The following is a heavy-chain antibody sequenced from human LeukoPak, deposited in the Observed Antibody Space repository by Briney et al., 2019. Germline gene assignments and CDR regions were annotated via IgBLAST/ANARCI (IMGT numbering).Heavy chain of an antibody. Sequence: GGSLRLSCEASGFTSSTYSMNWLRQAPGKGLAGVSFISSGSTTIYYADSVKGRFTISRDNAKNSLYLQMNSLRDEDTAVYYCARGLAGRFDYWGQGTLVTVSS. CDR1: GFTSSTYS. D-gene: IGHD2-15*01. J-gene: IGHJ4*02. V-gene: IGHV3-48*02. CDR2: ISSGSTTI. CDR3: ARGLAGRFDY.